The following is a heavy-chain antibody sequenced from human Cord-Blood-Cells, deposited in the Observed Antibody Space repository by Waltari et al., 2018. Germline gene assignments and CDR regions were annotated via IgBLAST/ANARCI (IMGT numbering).Heavy chain of an antibody. V-gene: IGHV4-34*01. CDR1: GGSFRGYY. CDR3: ARGGGYYYDSSGYYYYYGMDV. CDR2: INHSGST. Sequence: QVQLQQWGAGLLKPSETLSLTCAVSGGSFRGYYWSWIRQPPGKGLAWIGEINHSGSTNYNPSLKSRVTISVDTSKNQFSLKLSSVTAADTAVYYCARGGGYYYDSSGYYYYYGMDVWGQGTTVTVSS. J-gene: IGHJ6*02. D-gene: IGHD3-22*01.